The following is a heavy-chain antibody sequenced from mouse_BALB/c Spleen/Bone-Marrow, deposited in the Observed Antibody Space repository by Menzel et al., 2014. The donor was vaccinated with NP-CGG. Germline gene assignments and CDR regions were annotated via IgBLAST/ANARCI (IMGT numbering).Heavy chain of an antibody. J-gene: IGHJ3*01. CDR2: INSNGGST. V-gene: IGHV5-6-3*01. Sequence: EVKLVESGGGLVQPGGSLKLSCAASGFTFSSYGMSWVRQTPDKRLELVATINSNGGSTYYPDSVKGRFTISRDNAKNTLYLQMSSLKSEDTAMYYCARDLAYRGQGTLVTVSA. CDR1: GFTFSSYG. CDR3: ARDLAY.